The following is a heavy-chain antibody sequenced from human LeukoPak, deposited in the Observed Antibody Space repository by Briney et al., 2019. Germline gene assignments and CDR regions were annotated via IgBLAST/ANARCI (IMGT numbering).Heavy chain of an antibody. CDR1: GGSFSGYY. Sequence: SETLSLTCAVYGGSFSGYYWSWIRQPPGKGLEWIGEINHSGSTNYNPSLKSRVTISVDTSKNQFSLKLSSVTAADTAVYYCARGSDIVVVVTPLDIWGQGTMVTVSS. CDR2: INHSGST. J-gene: IGHJ3*02. D-gene: IGHD2-15*01. V-gene: IGHV4-34*01. CDR3: ARGSDIVVVVTPLDI.